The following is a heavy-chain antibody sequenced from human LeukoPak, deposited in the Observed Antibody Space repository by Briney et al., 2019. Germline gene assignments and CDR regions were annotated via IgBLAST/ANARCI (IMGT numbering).Heavy chain of an antibody. D-gene: IGHD2-15*01. Sequence: GGSLRLSCAASGFSFSNYAMSWVRQGPGKGLEWVSAIGGSIGSTFYTDSVKGRFTISRDNSKNTLYLQMNSLRAEDTAVYYCAKAGRYCSGGSCYFWFDPWGQGTLVTVSS. V-gene: IGHV3-23*01. J-gene: IGHJ5*02. CDR1: GFSFSNYA. CDR3: AKAGRYCSGGSCYFWFDP. CDR2: IGGSIGST.